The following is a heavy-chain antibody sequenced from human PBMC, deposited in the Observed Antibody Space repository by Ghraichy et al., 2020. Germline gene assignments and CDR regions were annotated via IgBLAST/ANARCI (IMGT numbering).Heavy chain of an antibody. V-gene: IGHV4-4*02. CDR1: GGSISNSNW. D-gene: IGHD3-10*01. J-gene: IGHJ6*02. CDR2: IYHTGST. Sequence: GGSISNSNWWSWVRQPPGTGLEWIGDIYHTGSTDFNPSLKSRVTISVDKSKNYFSLKVTSVTAADTAVYYCARDMRYYGSGTYLLHGMDVWGQGTTVTVSS. CDR3: ARDMRYYGSGTYLLHGMDV.